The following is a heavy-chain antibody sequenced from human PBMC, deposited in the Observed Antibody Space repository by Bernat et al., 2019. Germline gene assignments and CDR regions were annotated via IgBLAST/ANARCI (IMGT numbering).Heavy chain of an antibody. D-gene: IGHD2-8*02. J-gene: IGHJ6*03. CDR1: GFTFSSYA. CDR3: AKFGGCTGGVCYTGYYYYYMDV. Sequence: EVQLLESGGGLVQPGGSLRLSCAASGFTFSSYAMSWVRQAPGKGLEWVSAISGSGGSTYSADSVTGRFPISSDNSKNTLYLQMNSLRAEDTAVYYCAKFGGCTGGVCYTGYYYYYMDVWGKGTTVTVSS. CDR2: ISGSGGST. V-gene: IGHV3-23*01.